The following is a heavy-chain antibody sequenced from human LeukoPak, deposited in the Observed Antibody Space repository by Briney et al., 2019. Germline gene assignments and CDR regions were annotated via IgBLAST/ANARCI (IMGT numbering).Heavy chain of an antibody. CDR3: ATELVDTAMVDRAFDI. J-gene: IGHJ3*02. V-gene: IGHV1-24*01. CDR2: FDPEDGET. Sequence: ASVKVSCKVSGYTLTELSMHWVRQAPGKGLEWMGGFDPEDGETIHAQKFQGRVTMTEDTSTDTAYMELSSLRSADTAVYYCATELVDTAMVDRAFDIWGQGTMVTVSS. D-gene: IGHD5-18*01. CDR1: GYTLTELS.